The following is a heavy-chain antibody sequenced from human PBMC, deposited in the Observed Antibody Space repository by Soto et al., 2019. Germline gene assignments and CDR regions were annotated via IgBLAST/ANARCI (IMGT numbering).Heavy chain of an antibody. Sequence: PGGSLRLSCAASGLIFNRYWMHWVRHAPGKGLVWVSHINTDGSNTNYADSVKGRFTISRDNAKSTLFLQMNSLRDEDTAVYYCAREFCSGGNCYTYYVDPWGQGIPVTVSS. CDR3: AREFCSGGNCYTYYVDP. CDR1: GLIFNRYW. D-gene: IGHD2-15*01. CDR2: INTDGSNT. V-gene: IGHV3-74*01. J-gene: IGHJ5*02.